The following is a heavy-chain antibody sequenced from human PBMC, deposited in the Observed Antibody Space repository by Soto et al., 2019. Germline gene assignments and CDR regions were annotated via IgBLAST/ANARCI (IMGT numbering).Heavy chain of an antibody. D-gene: IGHD2-2*01. Sequence: QVQLVQSGAEVEKPGASVKVSCKASGYTFTNYAVHWVRQAPGQRLEWMGWINGGNGNTRFSQNLQGRVTITRDTSAPTVYMELSSLRSEDTAVYYCARGHLAVVPVASWFYYMDVWGKGTTVTVSS. CDR1: GYTFTNYA. CDR3: ARGHLAVVPVASWFYYMDV. CDR2: INGGNGNT. V-gene: IGHV1-3*01. J-gene: IGHJ6*03.